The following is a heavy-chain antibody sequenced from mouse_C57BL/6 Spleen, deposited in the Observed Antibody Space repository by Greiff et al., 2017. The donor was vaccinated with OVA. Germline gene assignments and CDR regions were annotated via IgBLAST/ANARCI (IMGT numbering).Heavy chain of an antibody. J-gene: IGHJ2*01. CDR3: ARATGDYLYYFDY. V-gene: IGHV1-72*01. CDR2: IDPNSGGT. Sequence: QVQLKQPGAELVKPGASVKLSCKASGYTFTSYWMHWVKQRPGRGLEWIGRIDPNSGGTKYNEKFQSKATLTVVKPSSTAYMQLSSLTSEDSAVYYCARATGDYLYYFDYWGQGTTLTVSS. D-gene: IGHD2-4*01. CDR1: GYTFTSYW.